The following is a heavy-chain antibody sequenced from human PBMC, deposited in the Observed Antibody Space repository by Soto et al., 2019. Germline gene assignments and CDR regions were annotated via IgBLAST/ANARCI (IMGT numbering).Heavy chain of an antibody. CDR3: VRAALTYYCDY. Sequence: EVQLVESGGGLVQPGGSLRLSCAASGFTFSDHYMDWVRQAPGKGLEWVGRIRNKANSHTTEYAASVKGRFTISRDDSKNSMYLQMSSLKTEDTAVYYCVRAALTYYCDYWGQGTLVNVSS. J-gene: IGHJ4*02. CDR1: GFTFSDHY. CDR2: IRNKANSHTT. V-gene: IGHV3-72*01.